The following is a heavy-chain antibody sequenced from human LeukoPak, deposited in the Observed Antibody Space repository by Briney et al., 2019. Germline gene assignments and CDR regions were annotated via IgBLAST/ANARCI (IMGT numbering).Heavy chain of an antibody. J-gene: IGHJ4*02. CDR1: GFTFSSYG. D-gene: IGHD6-13*01. Sequence: GRSLRLSCAASGFTFSSYGMHWVRQAPGKGLEWVAVISYDGSNKYYADSVKGRFTISRDNSKNTLYLQMNSLRAEDTAVYYCAKVIGSSSWGLGYWGQGTLVTVSS. CDR3: AKVIGSSSWGLGY. CDR2: ISYDGSNK. V-gene: IGHV3-30*18.